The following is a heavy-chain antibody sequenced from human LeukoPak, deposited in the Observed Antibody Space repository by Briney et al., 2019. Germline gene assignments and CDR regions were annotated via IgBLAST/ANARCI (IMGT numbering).Heavy chain of an antibody. CDR3: ARDLGVVVAATQTYYYYYGMDV. D-gene: IGHD2-15*01. J-gene: IGHJ6*02. V-gene: IGHV1-46*01. Sequence: ASVKVSCKASGYTFTGYYMHWVRQAPGQGLEWMGIINPSGGSTSYAQKFQGRVTMTRDTSTSTVYMELSSLRSEDTAVYYCARDLGVVVAATQTYYYYYGMDVWGQGTTVTVSS. CDR2: INPSGGST. CDR1: GYTFTGYY.